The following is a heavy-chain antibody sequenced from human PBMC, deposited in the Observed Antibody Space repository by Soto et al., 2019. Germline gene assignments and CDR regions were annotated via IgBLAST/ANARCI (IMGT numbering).Heavy chain of an antibody. V-gene: IGHV3-23*01. CDR3: AAGPTVTTNYYYMDV. J-gene: IGHJ6*03. D-gene: IGHD4-17*01. CDR1: GFTFSSYA. CDR2: ISGSGGST. Sequence: GGSLRLSCAASGFTFSSYAMSWVRQAPGKGLEWVSAISGSGGSTYYADSVKGRFTISRDNSKNTLYLQMNSLRAEDTAVYYCAAGPTVTTNYYYMDVWGKGTTVTVSS.